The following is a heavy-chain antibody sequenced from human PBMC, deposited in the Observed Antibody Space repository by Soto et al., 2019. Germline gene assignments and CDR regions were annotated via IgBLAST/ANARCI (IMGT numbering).Heavy chain of an antibody. CDR3: ARYPRLDC. CDR1: GDSISSSY. CDR2: IYYTGST. V-gene: IGHV4-59*08. Sequence: SETLSLTCTVSGDSISSSYWNWIRQPPGKGLEWIGYIYYTGSTNYNPSLRSRVTISIDTSKNQFSLQLSSVTAADTAVYFCARYPRLDCWGQGTLVTVSS. J-gene: IGHJ4*02.